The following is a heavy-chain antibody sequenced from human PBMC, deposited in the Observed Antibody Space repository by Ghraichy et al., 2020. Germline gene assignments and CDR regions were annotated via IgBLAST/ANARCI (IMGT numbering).Heavy chain of an antibody. Sequence: SETLSLTCAVYGGSFSGYYWSWIRQPPGKGLEWIGEINHSGSTNYNPSLKSRVTISVDTSKNQFSLKLSSVTAADTAVYYCARGKGTRDTAMVNWFDPWGQGTLVTVSS. CDR3: ARGKGTRDTAMVNWFDP. D-gene: IGHD5-18*01. CDR2: INHSGST. J-gene: IGHJ5*02. V-gene: IGHV4-34*01. CDR1: GGSFSGYY.